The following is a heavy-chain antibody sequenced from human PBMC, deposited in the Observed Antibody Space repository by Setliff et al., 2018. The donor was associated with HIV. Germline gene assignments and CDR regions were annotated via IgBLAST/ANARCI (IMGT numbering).Heavy chain of an antibody. CDR1: GYTFSSFG. CDR3: ARDREYMDV. CDR2: ISAYNGNT. J-gene: IGHJ6*03. V-gene: IGHV1-18*01. Sequence: ASVKVSCNASGYTFSSFGISWVRQAPGQGLEWMGWISAYNGNTKSAQNLQGRVTMTTDTSTSTAHMELRSLRSDDTAVYYCARDREYMDVWGKGTTVTVSS.